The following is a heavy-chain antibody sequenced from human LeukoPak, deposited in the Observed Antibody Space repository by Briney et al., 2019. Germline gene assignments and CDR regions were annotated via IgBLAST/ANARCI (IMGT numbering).Heavy chain of an antibody. CDR3: ARSHGYCSGGTCNAMGY. CDR2: INTDGSST. V-gene: IGHV3-74*01. Sequence: PGGSLRLSCAASGFTFSTYWMHWVRQAPGKGLVWVSRINTDGSSTNYADSVKGRFTISRDNAKNTLYLQMNSLRAEDTAVYYCARSHGYCSGGTCNAMGYWGQGTLVTVSS. D-gene: IGHD2-15*01. CDR1: GFTFSTYW. J-gene: IGHJ4*02.